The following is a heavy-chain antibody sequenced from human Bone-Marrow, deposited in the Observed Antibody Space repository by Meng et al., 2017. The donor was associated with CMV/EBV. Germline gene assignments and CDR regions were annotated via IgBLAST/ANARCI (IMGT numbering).Heavy chain of an antibody. CDR3: ACGTIFGVAVMAFDY. CDR1: GYTFTGDD. Sequence: SGYTFTGDDIHWVRQAPGQGPEWMGRINPNTGGTNYAQKFQGRVTMTRDTSISTAFMELSRLTSDDTAVYYCACGTIFGVAVMAFDYWGQGSLVTVSS. J-gene: IGHJ4*02. CDR2: INPNTGGT. V-gene: IGHV1-2*06. D-gene: IGHD3-3*01.